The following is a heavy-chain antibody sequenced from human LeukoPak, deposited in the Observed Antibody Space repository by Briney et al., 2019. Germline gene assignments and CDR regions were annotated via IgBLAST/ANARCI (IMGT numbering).Heavy chain of an antibody. V-gene: IGHV1-2*02. CDR3: ASPTYSGSYYAPFDY. CDR2: INPNSGGT. J-gene: IGHJ4*02. Sequence: ASVKVSCKASGYTFTGYYMHWVRQAPGQGLEWMGWINPNSGGTNYAQKFQGRVTMTRDTSISTAYMELSRLRSDDTAVYYCASPTYSGSYYAPFDYWGQGTLVTVSS. D-gene: IGHD1-26*01. CDR1: GYTFTGYY.